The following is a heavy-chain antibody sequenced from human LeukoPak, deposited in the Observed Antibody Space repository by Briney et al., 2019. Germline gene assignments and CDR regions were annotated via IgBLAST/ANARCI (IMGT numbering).Heavy chain of an antibody. CDR1: X. CDR3: ARQTGESTNFDN. V-gene: IGHV3-53*01. D-gene: IGHD2-2*01. J-gene: IGHJ4*02. CDR2: IYSGGTT. Sequence: XISXVXQAXXXXLXWVSAIYSGGTTYYADSVRGRFTISRDNSKNTLYLLMNSLRAEDTAMYHCARQTGESTNFDNWGQGTLVTVSS.